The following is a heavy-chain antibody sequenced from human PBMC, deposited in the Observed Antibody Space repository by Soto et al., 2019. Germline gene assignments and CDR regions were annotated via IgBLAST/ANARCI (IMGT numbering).Heavy chain of an antibody. CDR2: MSHSGSG. J-gene: IGHJ5*02. D-gene: IGHD1-26*01. CDR1: GTSISSGGYY. V-gene: IGHV4-31*03. CDR3: ARAKLVPGYWEWFVP. Sequence: QVQLQESGPGLVKPSQTLSLTCTVSGTSISSGGYYWSWIRQHPGMGLEWIGYMSHSGSGHNNPSLKSRVTISVYTSKNYFSLKLSSVTAADTAVYFFARAKLVPGYWEWFVPWGQGSLVTASS.